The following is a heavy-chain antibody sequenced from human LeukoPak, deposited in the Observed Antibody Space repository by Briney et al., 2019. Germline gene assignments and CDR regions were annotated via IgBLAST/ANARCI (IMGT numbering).Heavy chain of an antibody. V-gene: IGHV4-30-2*01. CDR1: GGSISSGGYY. CDR2: IYHSGST. CDR3: ARHSRRAAAIRPAFDI. D-gene: IGHD2-2*02. Sequence: SETLSLTCTVSGGSISSGGYYWSWIRQPPGKGLEWIGYIYHSGSTYYNPSLKSRVTISVDTSKNQFSLKLSSVTAADTAVYYCARHSRRAAAIRPAFDIWGQGTMVTVSS. J-gene: IGHJ3*02.